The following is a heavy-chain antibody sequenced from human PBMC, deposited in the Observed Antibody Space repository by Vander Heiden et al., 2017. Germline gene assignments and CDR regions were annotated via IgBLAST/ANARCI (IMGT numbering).Heavy chain of an antibody. J-gene: IGHJ3*02. CDR2: ISGSGGST. D-gene: IGHD1-26*01. CDR3: AKGSVAAFDI. V-gene: IGHV3-23*01. CDR1: GLTFRSYA. Sequence: EVQLLESGGGLVQPGGSLRLSCAASGLTFRSYAMSWVRQAPGKGLEWISAISGSGGSTYYADSVKGRFTISRDNSKNTLYLQMNSLRAEDTAVYYCAKGSVAAFDIWGQGTMVTVSS.